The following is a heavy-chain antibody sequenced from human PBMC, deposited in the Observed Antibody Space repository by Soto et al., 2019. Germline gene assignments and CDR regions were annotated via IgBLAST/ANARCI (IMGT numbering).Heavy chain of an antibody. CDR2: ISTNSDYI. CDR1: GFTFASYN. V-gene: IGHV3-21*01. D-gene: IGHD3-16*01. Sequence: GGSLRLSCASSGFTFASYNMLWVRQAPGKGLEWVASISTNSDYIYHADSVKGRFTVSRDNAKKPLFLEMTTLRDEDTAVYYCARGGSAERRTDGDYYYYYPMDVWGQGTTVTVSS. J-gene: IGHJ6*02. CDR3: ARGGSAERRTDGDYYYYYPMDV.